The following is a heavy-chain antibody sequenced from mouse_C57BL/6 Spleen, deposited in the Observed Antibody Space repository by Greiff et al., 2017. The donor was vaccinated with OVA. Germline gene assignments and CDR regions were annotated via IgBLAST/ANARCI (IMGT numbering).Heavy chain of an antibody. D-gene: IGHD2-1*01. CDR2: IDPSDSYT. Sequence: QVQLQQPGAELVKPGASVKLSCKASGYTFTSYWMQWVKQRPGQGLEWIGEIDPSDSYTNYNQKFKGKATLTVDTSSSTAYMQLSSLTSEDSAVYYCARGYYGGYYAMDDWGQGTSVTVSS. V-gene: IGHV1-50*01. CDR3: ARGYYGGYYAMDD. CDR1: GYTFTSYW. J-gene: IGHJ4*01.